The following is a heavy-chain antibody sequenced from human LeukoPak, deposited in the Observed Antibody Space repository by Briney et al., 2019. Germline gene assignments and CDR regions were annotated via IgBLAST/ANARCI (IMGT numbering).Heavy chain of an antibody. D-gene: IGHD6-13*01. CDR3: ARGSIAVAGTLEY. J-gene: IGHJ4*02. V-gene: IGHV4-59*01. CDR2: IYYSGST. CDR1: GGSISSYY. Sequence: PSETLSLTCTVSGGSISSYYWSWIRQPPGKGLEWIGFIYYSGSTNYNPSLKSRVIISVDTSKNHFSLMLSSVTAADTAVYYCARGSIAVAGTLEYWGQGTLVTVSS.